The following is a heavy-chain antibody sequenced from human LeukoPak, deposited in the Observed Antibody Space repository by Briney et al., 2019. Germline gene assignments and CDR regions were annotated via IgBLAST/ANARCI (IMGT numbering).Heavy chain of an antibody. D-gene: IGHD3-10*01. CDR2: ISSSSSKI. CDR3: ARVPGKSGVEP. V-gene: IGHV3-11*01. CDR1: GFTYSDYY. J-gene: IGHJ5*02. Sequence: GGSLRLSCAASGFTYSDYYMIWLRQAPGKGLEWGSYISSSSSKIYYADSVKGRFTISRDNAKNSLYLQMNSIRAEDTAVYYVARVPGKSGVEPWGEKTLVTVSS.